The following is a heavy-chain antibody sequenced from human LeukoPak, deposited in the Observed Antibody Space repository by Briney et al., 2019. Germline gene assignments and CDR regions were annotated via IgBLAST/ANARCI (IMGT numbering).Heavy chain of an antibody. Sequence: GGSLRLSCAASGFSFSSYWMSWVRQAPGKGLEWVANIKDDGSEINYVDSVKGRFTISRDNAKNSLYLQMNTLRAEDTAVYYCGRSGIVTTAVPFWGQGTLVTVSS. D-gene: IGHD1-26*01. CDR2: IKDDGSEI. CDR3: GRSGIVTTAVPF. J-gene: IGHJ4*02. V-gene: IGHV3-7*01. CDR1: GFSFSSYW.